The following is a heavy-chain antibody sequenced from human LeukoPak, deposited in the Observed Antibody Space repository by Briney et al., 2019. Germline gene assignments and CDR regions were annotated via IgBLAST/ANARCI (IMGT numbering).Heavy chain of an antibody. CDR3: AKGVYGSGSCREYFEQ. CDR2: SSASGDSP. V-gene: IGHV3-23*01. J-gene: IGHJ1*01. D-gene: IGHD3-10*01. Sequence: GGSLRLSCTASGFTFNNYAMSWVRQAPGKGLEWVSASSASGDSPYYADSVKGRFTISRDTSKNTLDLQMNSLRVEDTAVYYCAKGVYGSGSCREYFEQWGQGTLVTVSS. CDR1: GFTFNNYA.